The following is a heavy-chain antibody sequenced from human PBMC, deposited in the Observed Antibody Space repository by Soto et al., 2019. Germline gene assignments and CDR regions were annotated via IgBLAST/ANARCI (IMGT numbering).Heavy chain of an antibody. V-gene: IGHV4-59*01. CDR1: GGSISSYY. D-gene: IGHD1-26*01. CDR3: AREWVGVGGYFDY. Sequence: SETLSLTCTVSGGSISSYYWSWIRQPPGKGLEWIGYIYYSGSTNYNPSLKSRVTISVDTSKNQFSLKLSSVTAADTAVYYCAREWVGVGGYFDYWGQGTLVTVSS. J-gene: IGHJ4*02. CDR2: IYYSGST.